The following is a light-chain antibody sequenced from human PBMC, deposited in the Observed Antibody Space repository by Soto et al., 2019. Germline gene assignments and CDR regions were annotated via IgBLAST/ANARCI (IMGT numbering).Light chain of an antibody. V-gene: IGKV1-39*01. CDR1: QGISDY. Sequence: DIQMTQSPSSLSASVGDRVTISCRASQGISDYLSWFQQKPGEAPKLLINTASTLQSGVPIRFSGAVSRTHFSLTISGLQPEDSATYYCQQTYSFPWTFGQGTRVDIK. CDR3: QQTYSFPWT. J-gene: IGKJ1*01. CDR2: TAS.